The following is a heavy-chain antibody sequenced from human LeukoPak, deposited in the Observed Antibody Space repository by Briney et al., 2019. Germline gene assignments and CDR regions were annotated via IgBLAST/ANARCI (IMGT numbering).Heavy chain of an antibody. J-gene: IGHJ5*02. CDR3: ARGGTTFFSGSGTHP. CDR2: INRRGTT. CDR1: GGSFSGYF. D-gene: IGHD3-10*01. V-gene: IGHV4-34*01. Sequence: SVTLSLTCGVSGGSFSGYFWTWIRQPPGRGLEWIGEINRRGTTYYNPSLESRLAIYLDTSQNQFSLNLTSVTAADTAVYFCARGGTTFFSGSGTHPWGQGTLVTVSS.